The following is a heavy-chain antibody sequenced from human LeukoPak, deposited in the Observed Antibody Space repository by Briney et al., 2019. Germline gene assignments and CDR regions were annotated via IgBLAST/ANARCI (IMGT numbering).Heavy chain of an antibody. CDR2: INLDGSST. J-gene: IGHJ4*02. CDR3: AKDMTGYYDY. D-gene: IGHD3-9*01. CDR1: GFTLSNYW. V-gene: IGHV3-74*01. Sequence: GGSLRLSCAASGFTLSNYWMHWVRQAPGKGLVWVSRINLDGSSTSYADSVKGRFTISRDNAKNTLYLQMNSLRAEDTAVYYCAKDMTGYYDYWGQGTLVTVSS.